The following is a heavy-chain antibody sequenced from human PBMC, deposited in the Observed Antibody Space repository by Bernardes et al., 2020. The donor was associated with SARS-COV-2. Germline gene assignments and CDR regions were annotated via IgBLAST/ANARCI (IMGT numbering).Heavy chain of an antibody. CDR1: GYSFTSHW. D-gene: IGHD3-10*01. V-gene: IGHV5-51*01. J-gene: IGHJ6*02. CDR3: ARRITMVRGARGYGMDV. Sequence: GESLKISCKGSGYSFTSHWIGWVRQMPGKGLEWMGIIYPGDSDTRYSPSFQGQVTISADKSISTAYLQWSSLKASDTAMYYCARRITMVRGARGYGMDVWGQGTTVTVSS. CDR2: IYPGDSDT.